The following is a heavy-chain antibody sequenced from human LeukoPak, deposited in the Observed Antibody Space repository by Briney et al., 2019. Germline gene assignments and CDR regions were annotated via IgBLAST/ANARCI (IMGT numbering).Heavy chain of an antibody. CDR3: TRGLSFRSGYFDN. Sequence: SETLSLTCAVYGGSFSGYYWSWVRQPPGKGLEWIGEMNHVGSTNYNPSLKSRVTISVDTSKNRFSLKLSSVTAADTAVYYCTRGLSFRSGYFDNWGQGTLVTVSS. J-gene: IGHJ4*02. V-gene: IGHV4-34*01. CDR1: GGSFSGYY. CDR2: MNHVGST. D-gene: IGHD3-3*01.